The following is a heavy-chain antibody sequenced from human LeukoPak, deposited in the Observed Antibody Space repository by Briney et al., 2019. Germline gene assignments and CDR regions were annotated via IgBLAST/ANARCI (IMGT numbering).Heavy chain of an antibody. CDR1: GGSISSYY. D-gene: IGHD2-15*01. Sequence: SETLSLTCTVSGGSISSYYWSWIRQPPGKGREWIGYIYYSGSTNYNPSLKSRVTISVDTSKNQFSLKLSSVTAADTAVYYCARNTRYCSGGSCYGSYFDYWGQGTLVTVSS. CDR3: ARNTRYCSGGSCYGSYFDY. CDR2: IYYSGST. J-gene: IGHJ4*02. V-gene: IGHV4-59*01.